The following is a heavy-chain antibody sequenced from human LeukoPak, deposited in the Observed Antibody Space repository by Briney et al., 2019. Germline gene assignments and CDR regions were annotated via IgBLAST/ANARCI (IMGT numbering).Heavy chain of an antibody. CDR2: ISGSGGST. CDR3: AKAGITIFGVVTDGDYFDY. Sequence: GGSLRLSCAASGFTFSSYAMSWVRQAPGKGLEWVSAISGSGGSTYYADSVKGRFTISRDNSKNTLYLQMDSLRAEDTAVYYCAKAGITIFGVVTDGDYFDYWGQGTLVTVSS. CDR1: GFTFSSYA. D-gene: IGHD3-3*01. V-gene: IGHV3-23*01. J-gene: IGHJ4*02.